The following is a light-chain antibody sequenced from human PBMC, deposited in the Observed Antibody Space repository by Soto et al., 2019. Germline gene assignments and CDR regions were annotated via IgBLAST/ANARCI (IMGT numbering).Light chain of an antibody. Sequence: EIVLTQSPGTLSLSPGERATLSCRASQSVSNSYLAWYQQIPGQAPRLLIYGASNRTTGIPDRFSGSGSGTDFTLTISRLEPEDSAVYYCQQYGNAPPSTFGQGTKGDIK. V-gene: IGKV3-20*01. CDR1: QSVSNSY. CDR2: GAS. J-gene: IGKJ1*01. CDR3: QQYGNAPPST.